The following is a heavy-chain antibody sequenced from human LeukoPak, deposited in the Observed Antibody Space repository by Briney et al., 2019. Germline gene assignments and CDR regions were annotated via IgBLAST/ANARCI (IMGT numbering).Heavy chain of an antibody. CDR2: VDAGGHNI. V-gene: IGHV3-23*01. CDR3: ARMQGPNNFDY. J-gene: IGHJ4*02. CDR1: GFTFSSYA. Sequence: GGSLRLSCAASGFTFSSYAMSWVRQAPGKGLEWVSGVDAGGHNIYYAESLKGRFTVSRDNSKSTLYLQMNSLRAEDTAVYYCARMQGPNNFDYWGQGTLVTVSS. D-gene: IGHD1/OR15-1a*01.